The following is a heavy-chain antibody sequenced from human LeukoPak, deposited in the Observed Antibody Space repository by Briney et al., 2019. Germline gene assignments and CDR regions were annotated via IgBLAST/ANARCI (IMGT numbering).Heavy chain of an antibody. J-gene: IGHJ4*02. CDR3: APVGVAGSSDQYFEY. V-gene: IGHV3-23*01. CDR2: ISGSGDTT. CDR1: GFSFSSYA. D-gene: IGHD3-3*01. Sequence: GGSLRLSCAASGFSFSSYAMNWVRQAPGKGLEWISFISGSGDTTYYADSVKGRFTISRDNSKNTLYIQMNSLRAEDMAVYYCAPVGVAGSSDQYFEYWGQGTLVTVSS.